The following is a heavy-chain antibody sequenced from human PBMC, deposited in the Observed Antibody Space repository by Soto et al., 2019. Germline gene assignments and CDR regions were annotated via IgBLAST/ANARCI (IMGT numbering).Heavy chain of an antibody. D-gene: IGHD6-13*01. CDR2: INAGNGNT. CDR3: ANPSSSSWPYNY. V-gene: IGHV1-3*01. Sequence: ASVKVSCKASGYTFTGYAMHWVRQAPGQRLEWMGWINAGNGNTKYSQKFQGRVTITRDTSASTAYMELSSLRSEDTAVYYCANPSSSSWPYNYWGQGTLVTVS. J-gene: IGHJ4*02. CDR1: GYTFTGYA.